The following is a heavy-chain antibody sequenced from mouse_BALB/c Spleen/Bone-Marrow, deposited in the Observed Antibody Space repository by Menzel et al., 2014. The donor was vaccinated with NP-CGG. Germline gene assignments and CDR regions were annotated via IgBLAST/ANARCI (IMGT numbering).Heavy chain of an antibody. CDR1: GYTFTSYW. D-gene: IGHD2-4*01. CDR2: IDPSDSYT. J-gene: IGHJ1*01. Sequence: QVQLKQSGAELVKPGASVKLSCKASGYTFTSYWMHWVKQRPGQGLEWIGEIDPSDSYTNYNQKFKGKATLTVDKSSSTAYMQLSSLTSEDSAVYYCARSRGYYDYWYFDVWGAGTTVTASS. V-gene: IGHV1-69*02. CDR3: ARSRGYYDYWYFDV.